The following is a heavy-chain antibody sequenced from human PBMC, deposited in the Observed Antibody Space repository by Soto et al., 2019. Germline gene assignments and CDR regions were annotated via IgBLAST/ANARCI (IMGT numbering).Heavy chain of an antibody. D-gene: IGHD2-15*01. Sequence: GGSLRLSCAASGFTFSNYWMSWVRQAPGKGLEWVANIKQDGSEKNYKDSVKGRLTISRDNAKNSLSLQMNSLRAEDTAVYYCARTFVDGMAGFGPWGQGTLVTVSS. CDR3: ARTFVDGMAGFGP. CDR2: IKQDGSEK. V-gene: IGHV3-7*01. J-gene: IGHJ5*02. CDR1: GFTFSNYW.